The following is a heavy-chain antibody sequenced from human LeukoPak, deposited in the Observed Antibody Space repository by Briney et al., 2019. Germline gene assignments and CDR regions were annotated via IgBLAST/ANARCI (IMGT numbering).Heavy chain of an antibody. CDR2: IRDSGTT. Sequence: SQTLSLTCTVSGGSISTGGLYWSWIRQHPGKGLEWIGYIRDSGTTYYNPSLKSRVTISLDTSKNQFSLKLNSVTAADTAVYYCARGDYFDSDGYYYARFWGQGTLVTVSS. D-gene: IGHD3-22*01. V-gene: IGHV4-31*03. CDR3: ARGDYFDSDGYYYARF. J-gene: IGHJ4*02. CDR1: GGSISTGGLY.